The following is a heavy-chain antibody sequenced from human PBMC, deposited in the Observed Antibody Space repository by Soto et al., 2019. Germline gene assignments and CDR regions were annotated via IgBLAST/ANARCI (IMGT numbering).Heavy chain of an antibody. D-gene: IGHD1-26*01. V-gene: IGHV4-34*01. CDR3: ARGGVKGASIDY. J-gene: IGHJ4*02. CDR2: INHSGST. CDR1: GGSFSGYY. Sequence: SETLSLTCAVYGGSFSGYYWSWIRQPPGKGLEWIGEINHSGSTNYNPSLKSRVTISVDTSKNQFSLKLSSVTAADTAVYYCARGGVKGASIDYWGQGTLVTVPQ.